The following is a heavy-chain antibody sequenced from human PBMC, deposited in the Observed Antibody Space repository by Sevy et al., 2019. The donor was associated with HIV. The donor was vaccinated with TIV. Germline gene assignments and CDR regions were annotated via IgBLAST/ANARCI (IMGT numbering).Heavy chain of an antibody. J-gene: IGHJ3*02. Sequence: GGSLRLSFAASGFTFSNAWMSWVRQAPGKGLEWVGRIKSKTDGGTTDYAAPLKGRFTISRDDSKNTLYLQMNSLKTEDTAVYYCTTVAQFTAFDIWGQGTMVTVSS. V-gene: IGHV3-15*01. CDR2: IKSKTDGGTT. CDR3: TTVAQFTAFDI. CDR1: GFTFSNAW.